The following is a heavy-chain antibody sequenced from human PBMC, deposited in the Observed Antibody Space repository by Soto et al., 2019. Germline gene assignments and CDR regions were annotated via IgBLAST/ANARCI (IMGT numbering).Heavy chain of an antibody. CDR2: IIPILGIA. Sequence: QVQLVQSGAEVKKPGSSVKVSCKASGGTFSSYTISWVRQAPGQGLEWMGRIIPILGIANYAQKFQGRVTIXAXXSTSTVYMELSTLRTEDTAVDYGAMDPQYDFHGRYWGQGTLVTVFS. D-gene: IGHD2-2*03. CDR1: GGTFSSYT. V-gene: IGHV1-69*02. J-gene: IGHJ4*02. CDR3: AMDPQYDFHGRY.